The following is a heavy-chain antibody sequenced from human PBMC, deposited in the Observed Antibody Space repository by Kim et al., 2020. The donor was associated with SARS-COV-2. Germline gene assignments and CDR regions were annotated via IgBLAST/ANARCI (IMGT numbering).Heavy chain of an antibody. D-gene: IGHD2-8*01. CDR1: GGSISSGGYY. CDR3: AREKNGAFDI. CDR2: IYYSGST. V-gene: IGHV4-31*03. J-gene: IGHJ3*02. Sequence: SETLSLTCTVSGGSISSGGYYWSWIRQHPGKGLEWIGYIYYSGSTYYNPSLKSRVTISVDTSKNQFSLKLSSVTAADTAVYYCAREKNGAFDIWGQGKMVTVSS.